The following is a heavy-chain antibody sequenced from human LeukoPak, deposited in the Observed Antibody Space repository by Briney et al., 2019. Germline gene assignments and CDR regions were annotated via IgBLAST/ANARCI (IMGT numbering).Heavy chain of an antibody. CDR3: ASYYDSSGYYSGRGAFDI. J-gene: IGHJ3*02. D-gene: IGHD3-22*01. V-gene: IGHV4-34*01. CDR2: INHSGST. CDR1: GGSFSGYY. Sequence: SETLSLTCAVYGGSFSGYYWSWIRQPPGKGLEWIGEINHSGSTNYNPSLKSRVTISVDTSKNQFSLKLSSVTAADTAVYYCASYYDSSGYYSGRGAFDIWGQGTMVTVSS.